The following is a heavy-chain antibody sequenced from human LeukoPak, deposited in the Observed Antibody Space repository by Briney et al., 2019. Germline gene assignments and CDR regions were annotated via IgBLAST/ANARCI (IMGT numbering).Heavy chain of an antibody. CDR3: ARGDNWNDPNPTLLDY. CDR2: IYYSGST. CDR1: GGSISSYY. Sequence: SSETLSLTCTVSGGSISSYYWSWIRQPPGKGLEWIGYIYYSGSTNYNPSLKSRVTTSVDTSKNQFSLKLSSVTAADTAVYYCARGDNWNDPNPTLLDYWGQGTLVTVSP. V-gene: IGHV4-59*01. J-gene: IGHJ4*02. D-gene: IGHD1-20*01.